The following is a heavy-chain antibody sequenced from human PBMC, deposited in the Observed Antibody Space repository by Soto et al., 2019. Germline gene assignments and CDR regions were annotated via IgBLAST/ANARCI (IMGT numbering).Heavy chain of an antibody. CDR3: ARHYCSSTSCYPVYYYYYGMDV. Sequence: PGELLKNSCRGSGYSFTSYWIGWVRQMPGKGLEWMGIIYPGDSDTRYSPSFQGQVTISADKSISTAYLQWSSLKASDTAMYYCARHYCSSTSCYPVYYYYYGMDVWGQGTTVTVSS. V-gene: IGHV5-51*01. D-gene: IGHD2-2*01. J-gene: IGHJ6*02. CDR1: GYSFTSYW. CDR2: IYPGDSDT.